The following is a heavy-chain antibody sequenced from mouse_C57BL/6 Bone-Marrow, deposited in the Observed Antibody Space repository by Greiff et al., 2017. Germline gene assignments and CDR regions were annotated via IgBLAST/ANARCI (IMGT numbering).Heavy chain of an antibody. D-gene: IGHD1-1*01. V-gene: IGHV7-3*01. J-gene: IGHJ4*01. Sequence: EVHLVESGGGLVQPGGSLSLSCAASGFTFTDYYMSWVRQPPGKALEWLGFIRNKANGYTTEYSASVKGRFTISRDNSQSILYLQMNALRAEDSATYYCARPSHYGSSAMDYWGQGTSVTVSS. CDR3: ARPSHYGSSAMDY. CDR1: GFTFTDYY. CDR2: IRNKANGYTT.